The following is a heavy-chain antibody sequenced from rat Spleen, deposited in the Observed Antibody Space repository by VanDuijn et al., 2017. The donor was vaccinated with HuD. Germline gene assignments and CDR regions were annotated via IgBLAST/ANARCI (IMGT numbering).Heavy chain of an antibody. J-gene: IGHJ2*01. V-gene: IGHV5-29*01. CDR1: GFTFSDYY. CDR3: ARHLHPLYFDY. Sequence: EVQLVESDGGLVQPGRSLKLSCAASGFTFSDYYMAWVRQAPTKGLEWVATISYDGSSTYYRDSVKGRFTISRDNARITLYLQMDSLRSEDTATYYCARHLHPLYFDYWGQGVMVTVSS. CDR2: ISYDGSST. D-gene: IGHD3-8*01.